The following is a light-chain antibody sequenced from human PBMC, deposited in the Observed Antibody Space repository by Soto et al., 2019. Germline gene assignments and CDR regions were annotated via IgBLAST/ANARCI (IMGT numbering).Light chain of an antibody. CDR2: EVA. V-gene: IGLV2-14*01. CDR1: SSDVGGYNY. J-gene: IGLJ1*01. CDR3: SSYTTTTLGV. Sequence: QSVLTQPASVSGSPGQSITIACTGTSSDVGGYNYVSWYQQHPGKAPKLIIFEVAYRPSGVSNRFSGSKSGNTASLTISGLQAEDEANYYCSSYTTTTLGVFGTWTKVTVL.